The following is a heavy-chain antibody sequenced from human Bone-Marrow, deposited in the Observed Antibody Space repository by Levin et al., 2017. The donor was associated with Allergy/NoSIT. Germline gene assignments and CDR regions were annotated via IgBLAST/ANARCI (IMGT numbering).Heavy chain of an antibody. CDR2: IYYSGSA. CDR3: ATSGHCRNSVCNFRVYFYFGMDV. CDR1: GGSISTNSHY. D-gene: IGHD2-15*01. J-gene: IGHJ6*02. Sequence: KASETLSLTCNVSGGSISTNSHYWGWIRQPPGKGLELIGSIYYSGSAYYNPSLKSRVTMSVDRSKNQFSLNLTSVTAADTAVYFCATSGHCRNSVCNFRVYFYFGMDVWGQGITVTVSS. V-gene: IGHV4-39*01.